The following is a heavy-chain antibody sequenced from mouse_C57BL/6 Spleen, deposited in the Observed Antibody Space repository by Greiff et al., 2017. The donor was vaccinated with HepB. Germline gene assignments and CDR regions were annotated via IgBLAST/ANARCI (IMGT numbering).Heavy chain of an antibody. CDR3: ARRGVVRYFDV. CDR2: IDPSDSYT. Sequence: QVQLQQPGAELVMPGASVKLSCKASGYTFTSYWMHWVKQRPGQGLEWIGEIDPSDSYTNYNQKFKGKSTLTVDKSSSTAYVQLSSLTSEDSAVYYCARRGVVRYFDVWGTGTTVTVSS. J-gene: IGHJ1*03. CDR1: GYTFTSYW. D-gene: IGHD1-1*01. V-gene: IGHV1-69*01.